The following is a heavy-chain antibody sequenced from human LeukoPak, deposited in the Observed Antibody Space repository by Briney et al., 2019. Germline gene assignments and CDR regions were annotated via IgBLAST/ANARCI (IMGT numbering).Heavy chain of an antibody. CDR1: GFTFSSYA. CDR2: VSGSGGTT. Sequence: PGGSLRLSCAASGFTFSSYAMSWVRQAPGKGLEWVSAVSGSGGTTYYADSVKGRFPISRDNSKNTLYLQMNSLRAEDTAVYYCAKVRWQQLVDFDYWGQGTLVTVSS. V-gene: IGHV3-23*01. CDR3: AKVRWQQLVDFDY. J-gene: IGHJ4*02. D-gene: IGHD6-13*01.